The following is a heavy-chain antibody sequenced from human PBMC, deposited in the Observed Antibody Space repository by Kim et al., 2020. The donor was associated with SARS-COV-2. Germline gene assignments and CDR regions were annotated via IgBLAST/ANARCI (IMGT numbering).Heavy chain of an antibody. V-gene: IGHV3-23*01. Sequence: GGSLRLSCTASGFTFTNYAMRWVRQAPGKGLEWVSSITAAGTVTYYADSVKGRFTISRDNSKNTLFLQMNSLRIEDTALYYCAKKGPETGSSGGDVWGQGPAVTVPS. CDR2: ITAAGTVT. J-gene: IGHJ6*02. D-gene: IGHD6-6*01. CDR3: AKKGPETGSSGGDV. CDR1: GFTFTNYA.